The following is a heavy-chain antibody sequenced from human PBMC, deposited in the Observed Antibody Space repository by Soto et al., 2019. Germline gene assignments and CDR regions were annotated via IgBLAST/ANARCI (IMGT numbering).Heavy chain of an antibody. CDR3: ARHGFGPLHGLVDV. CDR2: IMYSGFS. J-gene: IGHJ6*02. D-gene: IGHD3-10*01. V-gene: IGHV4-59*08. Sequence: QVQLQESGPGPVKPSETLSLTCTVSGDSLTNYYCSWFRPPPGKGLEWIGYIMYSGFSAYNLSLKRRVTMSMDTSKTQFSLMLESVTATDTAVYYCARHGFGPLHGLVDVWGQGTTVIVSS. CDR1: GDSLTNYY.